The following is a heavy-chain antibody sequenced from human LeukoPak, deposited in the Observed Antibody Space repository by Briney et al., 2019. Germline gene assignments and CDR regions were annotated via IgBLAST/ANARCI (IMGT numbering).Heavy chain of an antibody. J-gene: IGHJ4*02. CDR2: NNVGNGNA. CDR3: ARGYCSSTTCYSFDY. Sequence: GASVKVSCKASGYTFTGYAMHWVRQAPGQRLEWMGWNNVGNGNAKYSQKFQGRVTITRDTSASTAYMELSSLRSEDTAVYYCARGYCSSTTCYSFDYWGQGTLVTVSS. CDR1: GYTFTGYA. D-gene: IGHD2-2*01. V-gene: IGHV1-3*01.